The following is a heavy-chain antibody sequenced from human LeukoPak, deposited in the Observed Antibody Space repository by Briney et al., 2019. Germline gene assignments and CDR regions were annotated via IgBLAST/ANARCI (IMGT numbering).Heavy chain of an antibody. V-gene: IGHV4-34*01. Sequence: PSETLSLTCNVSGGSLSNYYWSWIRQTPGKGLEWLGQINQSGRTNYNPSLKSRVTLSVDTSKNQFSLKLSSVTAADTAVYYCASWDVATTRDYWGQGTLVTVSS. J-gene: IGHJ4*02. CDR2: INQSGRT. CDR3: ASWDVATTRDY. D-gene: IGHD5-12*01. CDR1: GGSLSNYY.